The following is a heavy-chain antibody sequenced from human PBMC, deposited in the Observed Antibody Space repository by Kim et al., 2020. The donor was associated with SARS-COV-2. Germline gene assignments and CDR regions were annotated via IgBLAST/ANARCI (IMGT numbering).Heavy chain of an antibody. CDR3: ARGLGFDAFDI. V-gene: IGHV3-21*01. CDR1: GFTFSSYS. Sequence: GGSLRLSCAASGFTFSSYSMNWVRQAPGKGLEWVSSISSSSSYIYYADSVKGRFTISRDNAKNSLYLQMNSLRAEDTAVYYCARGLGFDAFDIWGQGTMVTVSS. CDR2: ISSSSSYI. J-gene: IGHJ3*02. D-gene: IGHD7-27*01.